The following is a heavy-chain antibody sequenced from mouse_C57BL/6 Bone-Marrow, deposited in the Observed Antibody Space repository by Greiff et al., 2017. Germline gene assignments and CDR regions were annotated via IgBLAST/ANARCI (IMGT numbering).Heavy chain of an antibody. CDR3: ARGERYYGSFAY. CDR1: GYTFTSYG. J-gene: IGHJ3*01. CDR2: IYPRSGNT. D-gene: IGHD1-1*01. Sequence: VQLQESGAELARPGASVKLSCKASGYTFTSYGISWVKQRTGQGLEWIGEIYPRSGNTYYNEKFKGKATLTADKSSSTAYMELRSLTSEDSAAYFCARGERYYGSFAYWGQGTLVTVSA. V-gene: IGHV1-81*01.